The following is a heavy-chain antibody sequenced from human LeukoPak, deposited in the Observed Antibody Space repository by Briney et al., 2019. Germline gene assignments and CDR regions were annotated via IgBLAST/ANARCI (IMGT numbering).Heavy chain of an antibody. CDR2: INWNGGST. V-gene: IGHV3-20*04. Sequence: GGSLRLSCAASGFTFDDYGMSWVRQAPGKGLEWVSGINWNGGSTSYADSVKGRFTISRDNAKNSLYLQMNSLRAEDTALYYCARFLGGGSYTSVDYWGQGTLVTVSS. D-gene: IGHD1-26*01. J-gene: IGHJ4*02. CDR1: GFTFDDYG. CDR3: ARFLGGGSYTSVDY.